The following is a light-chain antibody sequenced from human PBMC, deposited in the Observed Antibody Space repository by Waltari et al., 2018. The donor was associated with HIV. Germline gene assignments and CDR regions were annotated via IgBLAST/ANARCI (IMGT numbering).Light chain of an antibody. J-gene: IGLJ1*01. CDR2: QDN. V-gene: IGLV3-1*01. CDR3: QTWDSNTVV. Sequence: SFEVTQSPAVSVSPGQSATIPRSGAKLGDRYASWYQQKPGQSPLLVIYQDNKRPSGIPDRFSGSNAGNTATLTISGTQPMDEADYFCQTWDSNTVVFGTGTKVTVL. CDR1: KLGDRY.